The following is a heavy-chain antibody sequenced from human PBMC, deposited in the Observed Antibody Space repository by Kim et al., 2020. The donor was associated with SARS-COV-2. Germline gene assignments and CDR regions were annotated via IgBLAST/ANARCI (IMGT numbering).Heavy chain of an antibody. D-gene: IGHD3-22*01. CDR3: ARVTVYDSSGYYSDY. V-gene: IGHV1-69*01. J-gene: IGHJ4*02. Sequence: AQKFQGRVPITADESTSTAYMELSSLRSEDTAVYYCARVTVYDSSGYYSDYWGQGTLVTVSS.